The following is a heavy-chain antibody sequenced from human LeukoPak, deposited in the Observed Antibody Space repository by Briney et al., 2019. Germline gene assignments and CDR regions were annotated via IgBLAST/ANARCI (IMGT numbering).Heavy chain of an antibody. CDR3: AKTLRDLEWLTGELDV. J-gene: IGHJ6*02. Sequence: GGSLRLSCAASGFTFNSYAMNWVRQAPGKGLECISGSGGSTYYADSVKGRFSISRDNSKSTLYLQMNSLRAEDTAVYHCAKTLRDLEWLTGELDVWGQGTAVTVSS. CDR1: GFTFNSYA. V-gene: IGHV3-23*01. D-gene: IGHD3-3*01. CDR2: ISGSGGST.